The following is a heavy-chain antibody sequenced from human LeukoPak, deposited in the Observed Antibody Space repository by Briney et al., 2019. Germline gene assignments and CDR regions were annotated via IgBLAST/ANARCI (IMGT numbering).Heavy chain of an antibody. V-gene: IGHV1-2*06. Sequence: ASVKVPCKASGYTFTGYYMHWVRQAPGQGLEWMGRINPNSGGTNYAQKLQGRVTMTTDTSTSTAYMELRSLRSDDTAVYYCARDPVLYLVAGEYFQHWGQGTLVTVSS. CDR1: GYTFTGYY. D-gene: IGHD6-19*01. J-gene: IGHJ1*01. CDR2: INPNSGGT. CDR3: ARDPVLYLVAGEYFQH.